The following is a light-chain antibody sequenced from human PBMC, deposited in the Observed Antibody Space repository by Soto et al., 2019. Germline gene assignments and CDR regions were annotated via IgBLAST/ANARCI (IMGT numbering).Light chain of an antibody. CDR1: SSNIGSNY. CDR2: RNN. J-gene: IGLJ3*02. Sequence: SVLTQPPSASGTPGQRVTISCSGSSSNIGSNYVYWYQQLPGTAPKLLIYRNNQRPSGVPDRFSGSKSGTSASLAISGLRSEDEADYYCAAWDDSLSGRWVFGGGTKVTVL. V-gene: IGLV1-47*01. CDR3: AAWDDSLSGRWV.